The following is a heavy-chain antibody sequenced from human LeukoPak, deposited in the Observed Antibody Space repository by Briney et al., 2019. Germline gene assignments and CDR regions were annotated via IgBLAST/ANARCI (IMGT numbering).Heavy chain of an antibody. V-gene: IGHV4-59*01. CDR1: GDSISNYY. D-gene: IGHD4-11*01. CDR3: ARDRVESMTTFYFDF. CDR2: IYYSGST. Sequence: SETLSLTCAVSGDSISNYYWSWIRQTPGKGLEWIGYIYYSGSTNYNPSLKSRVTISVDTSKNQFSLRLNSVTAADTAVYYCARDRVESMTTFYFDFWGQGTLVTVSS. J-gene: IGHJ4*02.